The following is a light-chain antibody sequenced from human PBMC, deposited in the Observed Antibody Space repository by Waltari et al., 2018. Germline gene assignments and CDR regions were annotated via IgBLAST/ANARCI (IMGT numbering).Light chain of an antibody. CDR3: QQYYSSPAI. Sequence: AIRITQSPSSLSASTGDRVTITCRASQSISSYLAWYQQKPGKAPKVLIYAASTLQSGVPSRFSGSGSGTDFTLTISCLQSEDFAIYYCQQYYSSPAIFGQGTKVEIK. CDR1: QSISSY. J-gene: IGKJ1*01. V-gene: IGKV1-8*01. CDR2: AAS.